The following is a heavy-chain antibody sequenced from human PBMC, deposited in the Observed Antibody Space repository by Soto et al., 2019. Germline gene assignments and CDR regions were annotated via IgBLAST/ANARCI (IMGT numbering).Heavy chain of an antibody. Sequence: SQTLSLTCAISGDSVSNNNAGWNWIRQSPSRGLEWLGRAYYRSKWYNDSALSVKSRITVSPDTSKNQFSLHLSSVTPEDTAVYYCARERYNGLYQYYGMDVWGQGTPVTVSS. CDR3: ARERYNGLYQYYGMDV. D-gene: IGHD1-20*01. CDR2: AYYRSKWYN. J-gene: IGHJ6*02. V-gene: IGHV6-1*01. CDR1: GDSVSNNNAG.